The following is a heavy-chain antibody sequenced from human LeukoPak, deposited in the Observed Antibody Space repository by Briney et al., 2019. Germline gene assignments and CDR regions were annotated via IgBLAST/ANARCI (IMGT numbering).Heavy chain of an antibody. V-gene: IGHV3-7*01. D-gene: IGHD3-3*01. CDR1: GFTLSIYW. Sequence: GGSLRLSCAASGFTLSIYWMSWVRQAPGKGLEWVANIKQDGSESHYVDSVKGRFTISRDNSKNTLYLQMNSLRAEDTAVYYCAKGLTYYDFWSGYYLDYWGQGTLVTVSS. CDR2: IKQDGSES. J-gene: IGHJ4*02. CDR3: AKGLTYYDFWSGYYLDY.